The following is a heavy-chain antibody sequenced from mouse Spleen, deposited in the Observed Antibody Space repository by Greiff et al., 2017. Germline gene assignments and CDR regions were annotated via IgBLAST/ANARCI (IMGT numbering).Heavy chain of an antibody. J-gene: IGHJ2*01. CDR1: GYTFTSYW. CDR2: IDPSDSET. Sequence: QVQLKQPGAELVRPGSSVKLSCKASGYTFTSYWMHWVKQRPIQGLEWIGNIDPSDSETHYNQKFKDKATLTVDKSSSTAYMQLSSLTSEDSAVYYCAREGSGYSYFDYWGQGTTLTVSS. V-gene: IGHV1-52*01. D-gene: IGHD3-2*02. CDR3: AREGSGYSYFDY.